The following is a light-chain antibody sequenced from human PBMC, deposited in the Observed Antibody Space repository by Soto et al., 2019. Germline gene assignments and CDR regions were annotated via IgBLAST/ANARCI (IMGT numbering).Light chain of an antibody. J-gene: IGKJ1*01. Sequence: DIQMTQSPSTLSASFGDRVTITCRASQSISSWLAWFQQKPGKAPKLLRYDASSLESGVPSRFSGSGSGTEFTLTISSLPPDDFATYYCQQYGTYLWTFGQGTKVDIK. CDR1: QSISSW. CDR2: DAS. V-gene: IGKV1-5*01. CDR3: QQYGTYLWT.